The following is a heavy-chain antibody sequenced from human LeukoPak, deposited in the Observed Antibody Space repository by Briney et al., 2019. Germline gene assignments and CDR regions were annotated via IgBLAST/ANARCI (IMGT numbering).Heavy chain of an antibody. D-gene: IGHD6-6*01. CDR1: GFTFSGYA. CDR2: ISYDGGSNK. V-gene: IGHV3-30-3*01. CDR3: AREERGHLVGY. J-gene: IGHJ4*02. Sequence: GRSLRLSCAASGFTFSGYAMRWVRQAPGKGLEWVALISYDGGSNKYYADSVKGRFTISRDNSKNTLCLQMNSLRAEDTAVYYCAREERGHLVGYWGQGTLVTVSS.